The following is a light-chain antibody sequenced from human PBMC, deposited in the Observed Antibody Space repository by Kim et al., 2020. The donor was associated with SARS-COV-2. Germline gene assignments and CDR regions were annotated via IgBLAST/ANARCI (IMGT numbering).Light chain of an antibody. CDR3: QQYNSYSWT. J-gene: IGKJ1*01. Sequence: ASVGDGVTITCRASQSISSWLAWYQQKPGKAPKLLIYKASSLESGVPSRFSGSGSGTKFTLTISSLQPDDFATYYCQQYNSYSWTFGQGTKVDIK. CDR2: KAS. CDR1: QSISSW. V-gene: IGKV1-5*03.